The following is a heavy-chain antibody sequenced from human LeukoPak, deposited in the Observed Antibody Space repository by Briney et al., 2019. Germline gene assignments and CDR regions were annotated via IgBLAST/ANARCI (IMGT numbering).Heavy chain of an antibody. J-gene: IGHJ6*02. CDR2: ISYDGSNK. V-gene: IGHV3-30-3*01. Sequence: GRSLRLSCAASGFTFSSYAMHWVRQAPGKGLEWVAVISYDGSNKYYADSVRGRFTISRGNSKNTLYLQMSSLRAGDTAVYYCARELMQLVHPYYYYGMDVWGQGTTVTVSS. CDR1: GFTFSSYA. CDR3: ARELMQLVHPYYYYGMDV. D-gene: IGHD6-13*01.